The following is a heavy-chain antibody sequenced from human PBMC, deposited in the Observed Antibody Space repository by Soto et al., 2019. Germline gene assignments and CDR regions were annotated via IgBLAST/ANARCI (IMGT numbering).Heavy chain of an antibody. J-gene: IGHJ4*02. Sequence: EVQLLESGGGLVQPGGSLRLSCAASGFTFSSYGMSWVRQAPGKGLEWVSSISGSGGSTYYSDSVKGRFTISRDNSKNTLYVQMNSLRAEDTAIYYCAKASRAVAARPTIDYWGQGTLVTVSS. CDR3: AKASRAVAARPTIDY. V-gene: IGHV3-23*01. CDR1: GFTFSSYG. D-gene: IGHD6-19*01. CDR2: ISGSGGST.